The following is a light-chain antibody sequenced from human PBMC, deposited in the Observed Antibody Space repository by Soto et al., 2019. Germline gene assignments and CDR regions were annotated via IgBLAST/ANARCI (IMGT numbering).Light chain of an antibody. J-gene: IGKJ3*01. CDR3: QQYNNWPPFT. CDR1: QSVNSS. V-gene: IGKV3-15*01. Sequence: EIVLTQSPGTLSLSPGERATLSCRASQSVNSSLAWYQQRPGQAPRLLIYGASTRATGIPARFSGSGSGTEFTLTISSLQSEDFALYYCQQYNNWPPFTFGPGTKVDI. CDR2: GAS.